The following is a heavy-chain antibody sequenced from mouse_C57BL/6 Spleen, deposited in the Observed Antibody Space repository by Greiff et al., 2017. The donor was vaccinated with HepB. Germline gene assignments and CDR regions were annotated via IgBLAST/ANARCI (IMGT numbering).Heavy chain of an antibody. J-gene: IGHJ1*03. CDR2: IDPSDSYT. V-gene: IGHV1-69*01. D-gene: IGHD1-1*01. Sequence: VQLQQPGAELVMPGASVKLSCKASGYTSTSYWMHWVKQRPGQGLEWIGEIDPSDSYTNYNQKFKGKSTLTVDKSSSTAYMQLSSLTSEDSAVYYCARKGVYYGSSYVGYFDVWGTGTTVTVSS. CDR3: ARKGVYYGSSYVGYFDV. CDR1: GYTSTSYW.